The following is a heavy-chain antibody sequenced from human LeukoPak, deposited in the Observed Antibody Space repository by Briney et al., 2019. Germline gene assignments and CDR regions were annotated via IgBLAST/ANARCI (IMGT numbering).Heavy chain of an antibody. D-gene: IGHD3-3*01. CDR3: ARVYPDVDFWSGYYLLDF. CDR1: GFSVTNNY. Sequence: GGSLRLSCAVSGFSVTNNYMSWVRQAPGKGLEWVSVFYVGGATYYADSVKGRFTISRDNSKNTLYLQMNSLRAEDTALYYCARVYPDVDFWSGYYLLDFWGQGTLVTVSS. J-gene: IGHJ4*02. V-gene: IGHV3-53*01. CDR2: FYVGGAT.